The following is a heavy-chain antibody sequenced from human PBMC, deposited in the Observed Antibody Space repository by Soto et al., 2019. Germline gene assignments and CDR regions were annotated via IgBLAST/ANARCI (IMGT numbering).Heavy chain of an antibody. V-gene: IGHV5-10-1*01. J-gene: IGHJ6*02. CDR2: IDPSDSYT. D-gene: IGHD5-12*01. CDR3: ARSRPNSGYDYYYYYGMDV. CDR1: GYSFTSYW. Sequence: GESLKISFKGSGYSFTSYWISWVRQMPGKGLEWMGRIDPSDSYTNYSPSFQGHVTISADKSISTAYLQWSSLKASDTAMYYCARSRPNSGYDYYYYYGMDVWGQGTTVTVSS.